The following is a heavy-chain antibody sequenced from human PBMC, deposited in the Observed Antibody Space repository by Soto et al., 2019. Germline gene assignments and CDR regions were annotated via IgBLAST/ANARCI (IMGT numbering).Heavy chain of an antibody. Sequence: HPGGSLRLSCAASGFTFSSYGMHWVRQAPGKGLEWVAVISYDGSNKYYADSVKGRFTISRDNSKNTLYLQMNSLRAEDTAVYYCAKDVVVVPAATWDGMDVWGQGTTVTVSS. J-gene: IGHJ6*02. D-gene: IGHD2-2*01. CDR3: AKDVVVVPAATWDGMDV. CDR2: ISYDGSNK. CDR1: GFTFSSYG. V-gene: IGHV3-30*18.